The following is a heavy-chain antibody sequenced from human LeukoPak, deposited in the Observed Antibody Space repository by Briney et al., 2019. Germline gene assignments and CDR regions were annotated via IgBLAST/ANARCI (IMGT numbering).Heavy chain of an antibody. CDR2: INPSGGST. J-gene: IGHJ6*02. CDR3: ARGIEGSSGYYYYYYYGMDV. V-gene: IGHV1-46*01. Sequence: GASVKVSCKASGYTFTSYYMHWVRQAPGQGVEWMGIINPSGGSTSYAQKFQGRVTITADESTSTAYMELSSLRSEDTAVYYCARGIEGSSGYYYYYYYGMDVWGQGTTATVSS. CDR1: GYTFTSYY. D-gene: IGHD3-22*01.